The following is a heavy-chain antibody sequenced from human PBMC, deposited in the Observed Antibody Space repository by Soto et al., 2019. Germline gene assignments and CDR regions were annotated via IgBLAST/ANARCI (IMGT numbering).Heavy chain of an antibody. V-gene: IGHV3-48*02. D-gene: IGHD3-22*01. CDR2: ISSSSSTI. CDR1: GFTFSSYS. CDR3: ATGTLNYYDSSGYEGY. Sequence: EVQLVESGGGLVQPGGSLRLSCAASGFTFSSYSMNWVRQAPGKGLEWVSYISSSSSTIYYADSVKGRFTISRDNSKNSLYLQMNSLRDEDTAVHYCATGTLNYYDSSGYEGYWGQGTLVTVSS. J-gene: IGHJ4*02.